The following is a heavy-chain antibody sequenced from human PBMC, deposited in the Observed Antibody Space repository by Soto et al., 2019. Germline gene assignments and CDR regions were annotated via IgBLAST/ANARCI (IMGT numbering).Heavy chain of an antibody. V-gene: IGHV3-23*01. CDR2: ISESRGDS. Sequence: GVSLRRSCASSGFPSPIYVMNWFRQSPGKGLEWVSGISESRGDSYYADSVKGRFTISRDNSKNTLYLQMNSLRVEDTAVYFCASTRIPAALGAPNSRGFEVWGKGTKFT. CDR1: GFPSPIYV. CDR3: ASTRIPAALGAPNSRGFEV. J-gene: IGHJ3*01. D-gene: IGHD2-2*01.